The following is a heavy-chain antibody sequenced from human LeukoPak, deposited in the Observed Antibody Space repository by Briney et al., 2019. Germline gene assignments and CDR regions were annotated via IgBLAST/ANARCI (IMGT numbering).Heavy chain of an antibody. CDR3: ARGSGWEPGQGDFDY. CDR2: MNPNSGNT. Sequence: ASVKVSCKASGYTFTSYDINWVRQAPGQGLEWMGWMNPNSGNTGYAQKFQGRVTMTRNTSISTAYMELSSLRSEDTAVYYCARGSGWEPGQGDFDYWGQGTLVTVSS. V-gene: IGHV1-8*01. D-gene: IGHD1-26*01. J-gene: IGHJ4*02. CDR1: GYTFTSYD.